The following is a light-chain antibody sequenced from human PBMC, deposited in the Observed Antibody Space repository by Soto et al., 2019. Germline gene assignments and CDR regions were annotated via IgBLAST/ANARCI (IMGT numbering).Light chain of an antibody. Sequence: DIVLTQSPGTLSLSPGERATLSCRASQSLNSSYLAWYQQKPGQAPRLLIYDASSRATRIPDRFSGSGSGTDFTLTISRLEPEDSAGYYCQQYGSSPPITFGQGTRLEIK. J-gene: IGKJ5*01. CDR1: QSLNSSY. V-gene: IGKV3-20*01. CDR2: DAS. CDR3: QQYGSSPPIT.